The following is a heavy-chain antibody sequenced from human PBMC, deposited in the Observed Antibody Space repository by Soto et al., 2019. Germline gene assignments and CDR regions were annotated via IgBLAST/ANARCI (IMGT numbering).Heavy chain of an antibody. CDR2: ISYDGSNK. V-gene: IGHV3-30-3*01. CDR3: ARALWFGPPTDY. CDR1: GFTFSSYA. Sequence: QVQLVESGGGVVQPGRSLRLSCAASGFTFSSYAMHWVRQAPGKGLEWVAVISYDGSNKYYADSAKGRFTISRDNSKNTLYLQMNSLRAEDTAVYYCARALWFGPPTDYWGQGTLVTVSS. D-gene: IGHD3-10*01. J-gene: IGHJ4*02.